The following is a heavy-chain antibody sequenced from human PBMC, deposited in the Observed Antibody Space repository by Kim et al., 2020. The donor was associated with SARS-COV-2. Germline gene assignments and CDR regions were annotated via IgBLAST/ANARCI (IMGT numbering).Heavy chain of an antibody. V-gene: IGHV3-48*03. CDR2: ISSSGSTI. D-gene: IGHD5-18*01. CDR3: ARYSYGSNFDY. Sequence: GGSLRLSCAASGFTFSSYEMNWVRQAPGKGLEWVSYISSSGSTIYYADSVKGRFTISRDNAKNSLYLQMNSLRAEDTAVYYCARYSYGSNFDYWGQGTLVTVSS. CDR1: GFTFSSYE. J-gene: IGHJ4*02.